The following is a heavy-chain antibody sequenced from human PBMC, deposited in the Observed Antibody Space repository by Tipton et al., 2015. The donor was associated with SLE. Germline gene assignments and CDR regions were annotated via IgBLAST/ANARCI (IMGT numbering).Heavy chain of an antibody. CDR2: IYYSGST. D-gene: IGHD6-6*01. V-gene: IGHV4-39*02. J-gene: IGHJ4*02. CDR3: ARDPLFSSAGLDY. CDR1: GGSISSSSYY. Sequence: TLSLTCTVSGGSISSSSYYWGWIRQPPGKGLEWIVSIYYSGSTYYNPSLKSRVTISEDTSKNHFSLKLSSVTAADTAVYYCARDPLFSSAGLDYWGQGTLVTVSS.